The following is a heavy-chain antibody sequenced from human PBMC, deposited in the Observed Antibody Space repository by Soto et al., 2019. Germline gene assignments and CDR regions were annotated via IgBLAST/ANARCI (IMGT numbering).Heavy chain of an antibody. CDR3: ANDRGAFWGFTN. J-gene: IGHJ4*02. CDR2: ISGSGDKT. D-gene: IGHD3-10*01. Sequence: EVQLLESGGGLVHPGGSLRLSCAASGFTFNHYAMSWVRQAPGKGLEWVSAISGSGDKTYHADSLKGRLAISRDNSKNTLFLQLNNLSADDTAVYYCANDRGAFWGFTNWGLGTLVTVSS. V-gene: IGHV3-23*01. CDR1: GFTFNHYA.